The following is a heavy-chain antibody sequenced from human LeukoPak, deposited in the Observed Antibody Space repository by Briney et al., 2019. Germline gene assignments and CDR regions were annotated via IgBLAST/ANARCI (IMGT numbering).Heavy chain of an antibody. CDR1: GFTFSSYG. Sequence: GGSLRLSCAASGFTFSSYGMHWVRQAPGKGLECVAVISYDGSNKYYADSVKGRFTISRDNSKNTLYLQMNSLRAEDTAVYYCAKGPYCGGDCYWNYWYFDLWGRGTLVTVSS. V-gene: IGHV3-30*18. CDR3: AKGPYCGGDCYWNYWYFDL. CDR2: ISYDGSNK. D-gene: IGHD2-21*02. J-gene: IGHJ2*01.